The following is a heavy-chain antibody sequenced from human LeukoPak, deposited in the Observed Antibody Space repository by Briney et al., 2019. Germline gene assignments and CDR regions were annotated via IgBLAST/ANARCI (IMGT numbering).Heavy chain of an antibody. J-gene: IGHJ4*02. CDR1: GFTFSDYY. CDR2: ISGSGSSI. V-gene: IGHV3-11*01. Sequence: GGSLRLSCAASGFTFSDYYMSWIRQAPGKGLEWVSYISGSGSSIYYADSVEGRFTISRDNAKNSLDLQMNSLGAEDTAVYYCARRSGSYQADFDYWGQGTLVTVSS. D-gene: IGHD1-26*01. CDR3: ARRSGSYQADFDY.